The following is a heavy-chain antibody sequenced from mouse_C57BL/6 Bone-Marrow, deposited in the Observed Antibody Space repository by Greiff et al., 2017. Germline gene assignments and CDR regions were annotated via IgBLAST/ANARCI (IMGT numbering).Heavy chain of an antibody. CDR2: IYPGSGST. V-gene: IGHV1-55*01. CDR1: GYTFTSYW. Sequence: VKLQQPGPELVKPGASVKMSCKASGYTFTSYWITWVKQRPGQGLEWIGDIYPGSGSTNYNEKFKSKATLTVDTSSSTAYMQLSSLTSEDSAVYYCARPYYSNYWYCDVWGTGTTVTVSS. CDR3: ARPYYSNYWYCDV. D-gene: IGHD2-5*01. J-gene: IGHJ1*03.